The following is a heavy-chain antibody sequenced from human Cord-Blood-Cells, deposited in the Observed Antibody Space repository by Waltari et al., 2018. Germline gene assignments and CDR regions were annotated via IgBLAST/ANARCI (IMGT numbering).Heavy chain of an antibody. CDR3: AGDPRRHDWLLYYFDY. J-gene: IGHJ4*02. V-gene: IGHV3-30*04. D-gene: IGHD3-9*01. CDR1: GFPFSRSA. CDR2: ISYDGSNK. Sequence: QVQLVESGGGVVQPGRSLRLSCAASGFPFSRSALHWVRQPPGKGLEWVAVISYDGSNKYYADSVKGRFTISRDNSKNTLYLQMNSLRAEDTAVYYCAGDPRRHDWLLYYFDYWGQGTLVTVSS.